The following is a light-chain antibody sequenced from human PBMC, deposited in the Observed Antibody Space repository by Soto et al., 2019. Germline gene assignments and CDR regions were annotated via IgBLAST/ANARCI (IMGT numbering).Light chain of an antibody. V-gene: IGKV3-20*01. CDR1: QSISISY. CDR2: GAS. Sequence: EIVLTQSPGTLSLSPGERATLSCRASQSISISYLAWYQQKAGLAPMLLIYGASIRATGIPDRFSGSGSGTDFTVTISRLEPEDFAIYYCQQFGSSPPSVTFGQGTRLDIK. J-gene: IGKJ5*01. CDR3: QQFGSSPPSVT.